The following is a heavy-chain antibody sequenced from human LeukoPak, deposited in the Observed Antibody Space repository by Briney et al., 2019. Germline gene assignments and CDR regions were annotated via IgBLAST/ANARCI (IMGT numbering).Heavy chain of an antibody. CDR1: GASISSNY. CDR3: ASTLGSSWQLGS. Sequence: KPSETLSLTCAVSGASISSNYWTWIRQPPGKGLEWIGFVYYSGSTEYNPSLKRRVTISVDTSKNQFSLKLTSVTAADTAVYYCASTLGSSWQLGSWGQGTLVTVSS. D-gene: IGHD6-13*01. J-gene: IGHJ5*02. CDR2: VYYSGST. V-gene: IGHV4-59*08.